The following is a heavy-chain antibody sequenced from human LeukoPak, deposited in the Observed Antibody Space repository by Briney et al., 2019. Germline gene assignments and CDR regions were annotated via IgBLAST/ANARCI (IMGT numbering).Heavy chain of an antibody. CDR3: ARFGATTESYFDY. V-gene: IGHV4-59*08. CDR2: IYYSGST. CDR1: GGSISSYY. Sequence: SETLSLTCTVSGGSISSYYWSWIRQPPGKGLEWIGYIYYSGSTNYNPSLKSRVTISVDTSKNQFSLKPSSVTAADTAVYYCARFGATTESYFDYWGQGTLVTVSS. D-gene: IGHD1-26*01. J-gene: IGHJ4*02.